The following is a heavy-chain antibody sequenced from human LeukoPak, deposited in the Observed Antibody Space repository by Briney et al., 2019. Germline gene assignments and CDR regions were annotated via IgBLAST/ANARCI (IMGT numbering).Heavy chain of an antibody. V-gene: IGHV3-53*01. CDR1: GFTVSSNY. D-gene: IGHD5-18*01. Sequence: PGGSLRLSCAASGFTVSSNYMSWVRQAPGKGLEWVSVIYSGGSTYYADSVKGRFTISRDNSKNTLYLQMNSLRAEDTAVYYCARDLNEDALGLAFDIWGQGTMVTVSS. J-gene: IGHJ3*02. CDR2: IYSGGST. CDR3: ARDLNEDALGLAFDI.